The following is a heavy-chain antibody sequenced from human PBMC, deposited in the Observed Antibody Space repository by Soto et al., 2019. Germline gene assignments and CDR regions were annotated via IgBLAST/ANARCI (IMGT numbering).Heavy chain of an antibody. CDR1: GFTFSSYS. Sequence: GGSLRLSCAASGFTFSSYSMNWVRQAPGKGLEWVSSISSSSSYIYYADSVKGRFTISRDNAKNSLYLQMNSLRAEDTAVYYCARAPMVRGVEDYWGQGTLVTVSS. CDR2: ISSSSSYI. J-gene: IGHJ4*02. CDR3: ARAPMVRGVEDY. D-gene: IGHD3-10*01. V-gene: IGHV3-21*01.